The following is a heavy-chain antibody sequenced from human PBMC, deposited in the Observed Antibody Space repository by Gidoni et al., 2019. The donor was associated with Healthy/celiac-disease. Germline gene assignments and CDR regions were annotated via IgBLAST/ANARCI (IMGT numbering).Heavy chain of an antibody. D-gene: IGHD4-17*01. J-gene: IGHJ6*03. CDR1: GCTFSSYA. CDR2: IIPIFGTA. Sequence: QVQLVQSGAEVKKPGSSVKVSCKASGCTFSSYAISWVRQAPGQGLEWMGGIIPIFGTANYAQKFQGRVTITADKSTSTAYMELSSLRSEDTAVYYCARGVYGGEPRRLYYYMDVWGKGTTVTVSS. CDR3: ARGVYGGEPRRLYYYMDV. V-gene: IGHV1-69*06.